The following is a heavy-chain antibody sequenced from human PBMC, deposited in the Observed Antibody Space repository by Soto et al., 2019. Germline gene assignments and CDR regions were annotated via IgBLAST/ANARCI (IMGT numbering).Heavy chain of an antibody. D-gene: IGHD3-22*01. J-gene: IGHJ4*02. CDR1: GGSISSYY. CDR2: IYYSGST. Sequence: QVQLQESGPGLVKPSETLSLTCTVSGGSISSYYWSWIRQPPGKGLEWIGYIYYSGSTNYNPSLKSRVTISVDTSKNQFSLKLSSVIASYTAVYYCARVPYYYDSSGYYPDYWGQGTLVTVSS. V-gene: IGHV4-59*01. CDR3: ARVPYYYDSSGYYPDY.